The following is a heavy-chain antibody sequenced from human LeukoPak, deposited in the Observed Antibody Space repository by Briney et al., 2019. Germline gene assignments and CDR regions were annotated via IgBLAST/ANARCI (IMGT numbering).Heavy chain of an antibody. Sequence: PSETLSLTCTVSDDSFSSHYWTWIRQPPGKGLEWIGYISYIGSTNYNPSLKSRVTISIDASKNQFSLKLSSVTAADTAVYYCARDLVTVTKGFDIWGQGTMVSVSS. CDR1: DDSFSSHY. D-gene: IGHD4-17*01. CDR2: ISYIGST. CDR3: ARDLVTVTKGFDI. V-gene: IGHV4-59*11. J-gene: IGHJ3*02.